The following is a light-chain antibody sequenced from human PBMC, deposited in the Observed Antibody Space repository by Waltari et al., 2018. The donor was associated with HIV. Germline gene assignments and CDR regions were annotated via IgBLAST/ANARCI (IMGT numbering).Light chain of an antibody. J-gene: IGLJ2*01. V-gene: IGLV2-14*01. CDR1: SSDIGGYDY. CDR3: SAYTSISTLAV. CDR2: GVC. Sequence: QSALTQPASVSGSPGQSITISCTGTSSDIGGYDYVSWYQQHPGKAPKLMIYGVCSRPSGVSNRFSGSRSGNTASLTISGLQAEDEADYYCSAYTSISTLAVFGGGTKLTVL.